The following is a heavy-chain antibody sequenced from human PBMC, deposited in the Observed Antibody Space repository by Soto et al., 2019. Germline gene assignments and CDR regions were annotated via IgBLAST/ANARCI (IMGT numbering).Heavy chain of an antibody. V-gene: IGHV3-9*01. CDR1: GFTFGDYA. D-gene: IGHD2-15*01. CDR2: ISWNSGSM. Sequence: EVQLVESGGGLVQPGRSLRLSCAASGFTFGDYAMHWVRQAPGKGLEWVAGISWNSGSMGYADSVRGRFTISKDTAQNSLYLQMNSLRAEDTAVYYCARKAVVVAANAFDIWGQGTMVTVSS. J-gene: IGHJ3*02. CDR3: ARKAVVVAANAFDI.